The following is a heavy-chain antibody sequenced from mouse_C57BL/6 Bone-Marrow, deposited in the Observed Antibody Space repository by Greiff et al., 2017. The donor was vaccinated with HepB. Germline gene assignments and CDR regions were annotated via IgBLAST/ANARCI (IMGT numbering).Heavy chain of an antibody. D-gene: IGHD1-1*01. Sequence: EVNVVESGGGLVKPGGSLKLSCAASGFTFSDYGMHWVRQAPEKGLEWVAYISSGSSTIYYADTVKGRFTISRDNAKNTLFLQMTSLRSEDTAMYYCAREGILNWYFDVWGTGTTVTVSS. V-gene: IGHV5-17*01. J-gene: IGHJ1*03. CDR2: ISSGSSTI. CDR3: AREGILNWYFDV. CDR1: GFTFSDYG.